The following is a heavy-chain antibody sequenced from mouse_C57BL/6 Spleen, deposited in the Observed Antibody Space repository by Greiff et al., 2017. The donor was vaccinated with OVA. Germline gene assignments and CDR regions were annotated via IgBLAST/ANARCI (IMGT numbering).Heavy chain of an antibody. V-gene: IGHV1-69*01. CDR2: IDPSDSYT. CDR1: GYTFTSYW. Sequence: QVQLQQPGAELVLPGASVKLSCKASGYTFTSYWMHWVKQRPGQGLEWIGEIDPSDSYTTYNQKFKGKSTLTVDKSSSTAYMQLSSLTSEDSAVYYCARKSTSHAMDYWGQGTSVTVSS. CDR3: ARKSTSHAMDY. J-gene: IGHJ4*01.